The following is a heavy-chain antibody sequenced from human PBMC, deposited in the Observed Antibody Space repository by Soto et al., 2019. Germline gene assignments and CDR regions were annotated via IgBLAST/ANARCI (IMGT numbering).Heavy chain of an antibody. D-gene: IGHD3-9*01. V-gene: IGHV4-59*08. CDR3: ARLAHYDILTGHFLNAFDI. J-gene: IGHJ3*02. CDR2: IYNTGST. Sequence: WTWIRQPPGKGLEWIGYIYNTGSTKYNPSLKSRVTISIDTSTNQFSLRLNSVTAADTAVYYCARLAHYDILTGHFLNAFDIWGQGTMVTVSS.